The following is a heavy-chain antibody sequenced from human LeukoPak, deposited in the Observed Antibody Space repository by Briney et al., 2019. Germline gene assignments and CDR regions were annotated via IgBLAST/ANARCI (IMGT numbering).Heavy chain of an antibody. J-gene: IGHJ3*02. CDR2: ISGSGGST. CDR1: GFTFSSYA. Sequence: GGSLRLSCAASGFTFSSYAMSWVRQAPGKGLEWVPAISGSGGSTYYADSVKGRFTISRDNSKNTLYLQMNSLRAEDTAVYYCAKAPDPVPDAFDIWGQGTMVTVSS. D-gene: IGHD6-6*01. V-gene: IGHV3-23*01. CDR3: AKAPDPVPDAFDI.